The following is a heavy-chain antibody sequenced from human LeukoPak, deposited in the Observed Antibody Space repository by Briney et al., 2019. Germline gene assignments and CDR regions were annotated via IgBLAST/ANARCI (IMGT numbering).Heavy chain of an antibody. CDR3: ARRVGKYPTYYFDY. J-gene: IGHJ4*02. Sequence: SETLSLTCTVSDGSIKTNYWWTWIRQHPGKGLEWIGYIYYTGSTNNNPSLKSRITLSVDTSKNQFSLRLSSVTAADTAVYYCARRVGKYPTYYFDYWGQGTLVTVSS. CDR1: DGSIKTNYW. D-gene: IGHD1-1*01. CDR2: IYYTGST. V-gene: IGHV4-30-4*01.